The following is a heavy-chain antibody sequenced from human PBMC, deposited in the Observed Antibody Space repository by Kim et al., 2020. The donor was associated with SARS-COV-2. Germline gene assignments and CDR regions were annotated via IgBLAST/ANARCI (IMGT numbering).Heavy chain of an antibody. V-gene: IGHV1-3*01. Sequence: ASVKVSCKASGYTFTSYAMHWVRQAPGQRLEWMGWINAGNGNTKYSQKFQGRVTITRDTSASTAYMELGSLRSEDTAVYYCARAPGSYLFYYYGMDVWGQGTTVTVSS. CDR2: INAGNGNT. CDR1: GYTFTSYA. CDR3: ARAPGSYLFYYYGMDV. D-gene: IGHD3-10*01. J-gene: IGHJ6*02.